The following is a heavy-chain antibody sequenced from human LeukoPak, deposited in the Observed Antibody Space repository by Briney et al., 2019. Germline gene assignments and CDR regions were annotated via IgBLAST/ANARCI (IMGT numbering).Heavy chain of an antibody. CDR1: GYSISSGYY. CDR2: IYHSGST. Sequence: SETLSLTCTVSGYSISSGYYWGWIRQPPGKGLEWIGSIYHSGSTYYNPSLKSRVTISVDTSKNQFSLKLSSVTAADTAVYYCARHEGNEIAARPRWVWYFDLWGRGTLVTVSS. V-gene: IGHV4-38-2*02. CDR3: ARHEGNEIAARPRWVWYFDL. D-gene: IGHD6-6*01. J-gene: IGHJ2*01.